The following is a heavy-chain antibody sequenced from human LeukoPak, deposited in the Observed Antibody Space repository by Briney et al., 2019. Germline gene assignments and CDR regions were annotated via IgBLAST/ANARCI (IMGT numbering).Heavy chain of an antibody. J-gene: IGHJ3*02. CDR1: GFTFSSYG. D-gene: IGHD6-19*01. Sequence: GRSLRLSCAASGFTFSSYGMHWVRQAPGKGLEWVAVIWYDGSNKYYADSVKGRFTISRDNSKNTLYLQMNSLRAEDTAVYYCARGRVAGSDAFDIRGQGTMVTVSS. CDR3: ARGRVAGSDAFDI. V-gene: IGHV3-33*01. CDR2: IWYDGSNK.